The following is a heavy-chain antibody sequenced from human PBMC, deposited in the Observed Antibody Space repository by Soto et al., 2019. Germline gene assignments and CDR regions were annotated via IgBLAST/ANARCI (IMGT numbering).Heavy chain of an antibody. Sequence: GGSLRLSCAASGFTFSSYAMSWVRQAPGKGLEWVSSISGTGGSTYYTDSVKGRFTISRANSKDTLYRQMNSLRAEDTAVYFCAKAAVVSNSVVGYYYFYYMDVWGKGTTVTVSS. CDR3: AKAAVVSNSVVGYYYFYYMDV. CDR1: GFTFSSYA. J-gene: IGHJ6*03. V-gene: IGHV3-23*01. D-gene: IGHD6-6*01. CDR2: ISGTGGST.